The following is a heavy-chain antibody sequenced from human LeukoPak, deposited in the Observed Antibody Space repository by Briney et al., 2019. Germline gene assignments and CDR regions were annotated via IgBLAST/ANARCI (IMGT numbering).Heavy chain of an antibody. CDR3: ARFSGYNWNDPFDY. D-gene: IGHD1-20*01. Sequence: GGSLRLSCAASGFTFTNYWMHWVRQAPGMGLVWVSRLPPDELDIIYADSVKGRFTVSRDNAKNTVYLQMNNLRAEDTAVYYCARFSGYNWNDPFDYWGQGTLVTVSS. CDR2: LPPDELDI. CDR1: GFTFTNYW. J-gene: IGHJ4*02. V-gene: IGHV3-74*01.